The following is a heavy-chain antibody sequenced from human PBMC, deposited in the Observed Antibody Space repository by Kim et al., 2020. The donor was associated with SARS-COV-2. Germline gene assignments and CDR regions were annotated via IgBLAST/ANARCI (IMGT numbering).Heavy chain of an antibody. CDR3: ASCGIAARPRGFDY. Sequence: AQKFQGRVTITADESTSTAYMELSSLRSEDTAVYYCASCGIAARPRGFDYWGQGTLVTVSS. J-gene: IGHJ4*02. D-gene: IGHD6-6*01. V-gene: IGHV1-69*01.